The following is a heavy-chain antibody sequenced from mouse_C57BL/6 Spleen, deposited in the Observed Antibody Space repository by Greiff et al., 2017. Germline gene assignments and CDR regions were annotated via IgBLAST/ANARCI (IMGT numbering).Heavy chain of an antibody. CDR3: ARHPVVATGAMDY. CDR1: GFTFSDYY. CDR2: ISNGGGST. V-gene: IGHV5-12*01. Sequence: EVKLVESGGGLVQPGGSLKLSCAASGFTFSDYYIYWVRQTPEKRLEWVAYISNGGGSTYYPDTVKGRFTLFRDNAKTTLFLQMSRLKSEDTAMYCSARHPVVATGAMDYWGKGTSVTVSS. J-gene: IGHJ4*01. D-gene: IGHD1-1*01.